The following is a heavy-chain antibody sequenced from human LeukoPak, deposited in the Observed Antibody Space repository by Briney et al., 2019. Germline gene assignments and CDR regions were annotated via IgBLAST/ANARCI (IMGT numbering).Heavy chain of an antibody. CDR1: GFTFSSYW. D-gene: IGHD3-16*01. CDR3: ARRLATFGVLDY. J-gene: IGHJ4*02. Sequence: PGGSLRLSCVGSGFTFSSYWMHWVRQPPGKGPVCVSRINSDGTNTHYADSVKGRFTISRDNAKNTLYLQMNSLTAEDTAVYYCARRLATFGVLDYWGQGTLVTVSS. CDR2: INSDGTNT. V-gene: IGHV3-74*01.